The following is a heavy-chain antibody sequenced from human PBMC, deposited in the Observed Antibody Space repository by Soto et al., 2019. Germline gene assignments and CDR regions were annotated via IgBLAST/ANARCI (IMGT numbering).Heavy chain of an antibody. J-gene: IGHJ4*02. D-gene: IGHD2-21*01. CDR2: MNPSSGNT. CDR1: GYTFTNYD. CDR3: ATARLCCGDGNSAYYIDF. Sequence: QVQLVQSGAEVKKPGASVKVSCKSSGYTFTNYDINGVRQATGYGLAWMGWMNPSSGNTGYVQKVQGRFTMTRNTSTITADIYLTSLISNVTTVDSWATARLCCGDGNSAYYIDFWGQGAMVTVSS. V-gene: IGHV1-8*01.